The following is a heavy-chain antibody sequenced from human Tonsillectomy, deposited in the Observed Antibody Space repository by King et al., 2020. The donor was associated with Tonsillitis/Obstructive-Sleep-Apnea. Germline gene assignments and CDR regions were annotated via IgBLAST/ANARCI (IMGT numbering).Heavy chain of an antibody. J-gene: IGHJ6*03. CDR2: IYYSGST. V-gene: IGHV4-59*01. CDR1: GGSISSYY. Sequence: VPLQESGPGLVKPSETLSLTCTVSGGSISSYYWSWIRQPPGKGLEWIGYIYYSGSTNYNPSLKSRVTISVDTSKNQFSLKLSSVTAADTAVYYCARGEGDFWSGVYYMDVWGKGTTVTVSS. D-gene: IGHD3-3*01. CDR3: ARGEGDFWSGVYYMDV.